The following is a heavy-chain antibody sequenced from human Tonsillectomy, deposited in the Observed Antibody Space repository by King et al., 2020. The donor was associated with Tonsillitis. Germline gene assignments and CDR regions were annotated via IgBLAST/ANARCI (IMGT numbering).Heavy chain of an antibody. CDR1: GGSFSGYY. V-gene: IGHV4-34*01. CDR3: ARGGGGPKRDRASFDP. J-gene: IGHJ5*02. D-gene: IGHD3-16*01. Sequence: VQLQQWGAGLLKPSETLSLTCGVYGGSFSGYYWSWVRQPPGKGLEWIGEINHSGSTKYNASLKRRVTISVDTAKNQFSLKLSSVTAEDTAVYYCARGGGGPKRDRASFDPWGQGTLVTVSS. CDR2: INHSGST.